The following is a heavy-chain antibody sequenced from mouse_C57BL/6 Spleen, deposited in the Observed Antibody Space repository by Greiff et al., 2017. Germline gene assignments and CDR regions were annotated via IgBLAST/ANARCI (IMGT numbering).Heavy chain of an antibody. CDR2: IHPNSGSI. Sequence: LVESGGELVKPGASVKLSCKASGYTFTSYWMHWVKQRPGQGLEWIGMIHPNSGSINYNEKIKSKATLTVDTSSSIAYMQFSSLTSEDSAVYYCARGGWPHWYFAVWGTGPTVTVSS. J-gene: IGHJ1*03. V-gene: IGHV1-64*01. D-gene: IGHD2-3*01. CDR3: ARGGWPHWYFAV. CDR1: GYTFTSYW.